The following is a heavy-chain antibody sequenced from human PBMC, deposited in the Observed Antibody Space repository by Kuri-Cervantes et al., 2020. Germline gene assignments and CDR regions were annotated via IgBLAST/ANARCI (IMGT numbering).Heavy chain of an antibody. V-gene: IGHV4-34*01. CDR3: ARHQAGRIMGAVH. CDR2: INHSGST. CDR1: GGSFSGYY. D-gene: IGHD1-26*01. J-gene: IGHJ4*02. Sequence: GSLRLSCAVYGGSFSGYYWSWIRQPPGKGLEWIGEINHSGSTNYNPSLKSRVTISVDTSKNQFSLKLSSVTAADTAMYYCARHQAGRIMGAVHWGQGTLVTVSS.